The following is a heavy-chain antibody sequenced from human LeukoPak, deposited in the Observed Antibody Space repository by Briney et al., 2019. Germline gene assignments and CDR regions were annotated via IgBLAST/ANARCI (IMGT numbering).Heavy chain of an antibody. V-gene: IGHV1-2*02. Sequence: ASVKVSCKASGYTFTGYYMHWVRQAPGQGLEWMGWINPNSGGTNYAQKFQGRVTMTRDTSISTAYMELSRLRSDDTAVYYCASTSMLRGVIPNSFDYWGQGALVTVSS. D-gene: IGHD3-10*01. J-gene: IGHJ4*02. CDR2: INPNSGGT. CDR1: GYTFTGYY. CDR3: ASTSMLRGVIPNSFDY.